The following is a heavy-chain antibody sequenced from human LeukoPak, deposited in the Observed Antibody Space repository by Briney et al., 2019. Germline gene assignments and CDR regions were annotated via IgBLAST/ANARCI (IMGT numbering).Heavy chain of an antibody. D-gene: IGHD3-22*01. CDR1: GFTFSDYY. J-gene: IGHJ4*02. CDR2: ISSSSSYT. V-gene: IGHV3-11*06. Sequence: GGSLRLSCAASGFTFSDYYMSWIRQAPGKGLEWVSYISSSSSYTNYADSVKGRFTISRDNAKNSLYLQMNSLRAEDTAVYYCARDRSGYYSYFDYWGQGTLVTVSS. CDR3: ARDRSGYYSYFDY.